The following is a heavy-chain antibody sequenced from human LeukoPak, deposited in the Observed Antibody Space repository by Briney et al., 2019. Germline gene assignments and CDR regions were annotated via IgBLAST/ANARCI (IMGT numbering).Heavy chain of an antibody. D-gene: IGHD3-10*01. V-gene: IGHV4-4*07. CDR3: ARDRSMVRGVIGWFDP. CDR2: IYTSGST. CDR1: GGSISSYY. J-gene: IGHJ5*02. Sequence: SETLSLTCTVSGGSISSYYWSWIRQPAGKGLEWIGRIYTSGSTNYNPSLKSRVTMSVDTSKNQFSLKLSSVTAADTAVYYCARDRSMVRGVIGWFDPWGQGTLVTVSS.